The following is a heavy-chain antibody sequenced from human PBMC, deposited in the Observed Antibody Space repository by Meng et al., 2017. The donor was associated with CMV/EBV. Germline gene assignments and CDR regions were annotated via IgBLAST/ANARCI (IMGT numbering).Heavy chain of an antibody. CDR1: GHVSSGSYY. V-gene: IGHV4-61*01. J-gene: IGHJ5*02. CDR3: ARGHDFWSGYYLFDP. Sequence: GHVSSGSYYWTWTRQPPGKGLEWIGYAYYNGGTNYSPSLKSRVTILIDASKNQFSLELTSVTAADTAVYYCARGHDFWSGYYLFDPWGQGTLVTVSS. CDR2: AYYNGGT. D-gene: IGHD3-3*01.